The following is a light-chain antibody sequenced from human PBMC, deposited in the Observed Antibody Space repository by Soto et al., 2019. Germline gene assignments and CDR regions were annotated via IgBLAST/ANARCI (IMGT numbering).Light chain of an antibody. CDR1: RSNIGAGYD. V-gene: IGLV1-40*01. CDR3: HSYDVSLRGPA. CDR2: DNS. J-gene: IGLJ2*01. Sequence: QLVLTQPPSLSGAPGQRVTISWTGSRSNIGAGYDVHWYQHLPGTAPKVLIFDNSNRPSGVPDRFSGSKSGTSASLAITGLQAEDEAVYYCHSYDVSLRGPAFGGGTKVTVL.